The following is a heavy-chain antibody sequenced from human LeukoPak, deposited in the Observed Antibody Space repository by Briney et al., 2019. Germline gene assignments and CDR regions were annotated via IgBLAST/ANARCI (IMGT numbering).Heavy chain of an antibody. D-gene: IGHD2-21*02. CDR1: GFTFSSYG. Sequence: GASLRLSCAASGFTFSSYGMHWVRQAPGKGLEWVAVIWYDGSNKYYADSVKGRFTISRDNSKNTLYLQMNSLRAEDTAVYYCARERPGLPYYFDYWGQGTLVTVSS. CDR2: IWYDGSNK. V-gene: IGHV3-33*01. CDR3: ARERPGLPYYFDY. J-gene: IGHJ4*02.